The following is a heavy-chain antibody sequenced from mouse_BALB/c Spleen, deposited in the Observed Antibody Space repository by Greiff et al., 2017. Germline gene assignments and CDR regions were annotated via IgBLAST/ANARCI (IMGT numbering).Heavy chain of an antibody. D-gene: IGHD4-1*01. CDR2: INPDSSTI. CDR1: GFDFSRYW. J-gene: IGHJ2*01. V-gene: IGHV4-1*02. Sequence: EVKLMESGGGLVQPGGSLKLSCAASGFDFSRYWMSWVRQAPGKGLEWIGEINPDSSTINYTPSLKDKFIISRDNAKNTLYLQMSKVRSEDTALYYCAREGNWLFDYWGQGTTLTVSS. CDR3: AREGNWLFDY.